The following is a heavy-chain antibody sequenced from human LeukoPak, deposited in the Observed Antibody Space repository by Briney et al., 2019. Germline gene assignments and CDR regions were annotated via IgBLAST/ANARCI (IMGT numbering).Heavy chain of an antibody. D-gene: IGHD1-7*01. V-gene: IGHV3-23*01. CDR2: ISGSGGST. CDR1: GFSFRDYY. Sequence: AGGSLRLSCAASGFSFRDYYMSWIRQAPGKGLEWVSAISGSGGSTYYADSVKGRFTISRDNSKNTLYLQMNSLRAEDTAVYYCAKAVYNWNYVWFDPWGQGTLVTVSS. J-gene: IGHJ5*02. CDR3: AKAVYNWNYVWFDP.